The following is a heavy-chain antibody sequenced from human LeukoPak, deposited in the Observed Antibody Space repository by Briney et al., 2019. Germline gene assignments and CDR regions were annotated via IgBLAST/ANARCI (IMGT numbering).Heavy chain of an antibody. J-gene: IGHJ4*02. CDR3: ARQEDTDGPSEVDY. Sequence: PGGSLRLSCAASGFTFSSYSMNWVRQAPGKGLEWVSSISSSSSYIYYADSVKGRFTISRDNAKNSLYLQMNSLRAEDTAVYYCARQEDTDGPSEVDYWGQGTLVTVSS. D-gene: IGHD4-17*01. V-gene: IGHV3-21*01. CDR1: GFTFSSYS. CDR2: ISSSSSYI.